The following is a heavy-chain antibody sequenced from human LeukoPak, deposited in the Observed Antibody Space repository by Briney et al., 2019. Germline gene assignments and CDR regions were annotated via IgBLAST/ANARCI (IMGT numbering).Heavy chain of an antibody. Sequence: GGSLRLSCAASGFTFSSYAMSWVRQAPGQGLEWVSAISGSGGSTYYADSVQGRFTISRDKSKNTLYLQMNSLRAEDTAVYYCAKGGYYDIFTGSGLDYGGQGTLVTVSS. CDR1: GFTFSSYA. V-gene: IGHV3-23*01. CDR2: ISGSGGST. D-gene: IGHD3-9*01. CDR3: AKGGYYDIFTGSGLDY. J-gene: IGHJ4*02.